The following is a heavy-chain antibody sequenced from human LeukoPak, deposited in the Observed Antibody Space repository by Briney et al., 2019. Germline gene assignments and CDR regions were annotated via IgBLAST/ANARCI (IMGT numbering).Heavy chain of an antibody. CDR3: ARGTYCSPTSCQRVDY. CDR1: GYTFTRHY. Sequence: ASVKVSCKASGYTFTRHYMHWVRQAPGQGLEWMGIINPSGGSTIYAQKFQGRVTMTRDTSTSTVYMELSSLRSEDTAVYYCARGTYCSPTSCQRVDYWGQGTLVTVSS. J-gene: IGHJ4*02. D-gene: IGHD2-2*01. CDR2: INPSGGST. V-gene: IGHV1-46*01.